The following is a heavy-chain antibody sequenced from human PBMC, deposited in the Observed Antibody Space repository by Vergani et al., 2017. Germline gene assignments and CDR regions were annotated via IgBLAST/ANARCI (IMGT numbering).Heavy chain of an antibody. V-gene: IGHV1-18*04. CDR1: GYTFTSYG. D-gene: IGHD6-25*01. J-gene: IGHJ6*03. CDR2: ISAYNGNT. Sequence: QVQLVQSGAEVKKPGASVKVSCKASGYTFTSYGISWVRQAPGQGLEWMGWISAYNGNTNYAQKLQGRVTMTTDTTTSTAYMELRSLRSDDTAVYYCARVPRIAARPGSYYYYMDVWGKGTTVTVSS. CDR3: ARVPRIAARPGSYYYYMDV.